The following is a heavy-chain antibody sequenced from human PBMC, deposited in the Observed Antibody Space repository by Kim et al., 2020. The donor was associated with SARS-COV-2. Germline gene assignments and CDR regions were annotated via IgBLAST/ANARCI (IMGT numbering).Heavy chain of an antibody. CDR3: AKDLGGYYYLEYYFDY. Sequence: GGSLRLSCAASGFTFSSYAMSWVRQAPGKGLEWVSAISGSGGSTYYADSVKGRFTISRDNSKNTLYLQMNSLRAEDTAVYYCAKDLGGYYYLEYYFDYWGQGTLVTVSS. J-gene: IGHJ4*02. D-gene: IGHD3-22*01. CDR1: GFTFSSYA. CDR2: ISGSGGST. V-gene: IGHV3-23*01.